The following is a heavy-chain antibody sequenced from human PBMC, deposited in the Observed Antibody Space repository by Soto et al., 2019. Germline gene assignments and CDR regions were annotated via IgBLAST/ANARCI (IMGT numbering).Heavy chain of an antibody. CDR3: ARETYGDYVGYFDP. V-gene: IGHV4-59*12. J-gene: IGHJ5*02. CDR1: GGSFSPNY. Sequence: SETLSLTCTVSGGSFSPNYWSWIRQPPGKGLEWVGYIYYDGTARHNPSLKSRVTISVDKSKNQFSLKLSSVTAADTAVYYCARETYGDYVGYFDPWGQGTLVTVSS. CDR2: IYYDGTA. D-gene: IGHD4-17*01.